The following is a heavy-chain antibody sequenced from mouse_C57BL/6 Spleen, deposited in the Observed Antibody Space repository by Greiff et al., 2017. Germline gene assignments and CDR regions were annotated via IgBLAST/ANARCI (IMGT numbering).Heavy chain of an antibody. CDR1: GYTFTSYG. J-gene: IGHJ3*01. CDR2: IYPRSGNT. CDR3: ARGYDYEGFAY. V-gene: IGHV1-81*01. Sequence: QVHVKQSGAELARPGASVKLSCKASGYTFTSYGISWVKQRTGQGLEWIGEIYPRSGNTYYNEKFKGKATLTADKSSSTAYMELRSLTSEDSAVYFCARGYDYEGFAYWGQGTLVTVSA. D-gene: IGHD2-4*01.